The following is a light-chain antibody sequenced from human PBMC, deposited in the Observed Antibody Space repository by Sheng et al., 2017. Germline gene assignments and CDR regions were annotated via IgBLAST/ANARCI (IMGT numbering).Light chain of an antibody. V-gene: IGLV3-21*02. CDR1: DIGSKT. CDR3: QVWDYSSDHWV. CDR2: DNS. Sequence: SYVLTQPPSVSVAPGETARLTCGGNDIGSKTVHWYQQRPGQAPVLVVYDNSARPSGIPERFSGSNLGDTATLTISRVEAGDEADYYCQVWDYSSDHWVFGGGTKLTVL. J-gene: IGLJ3*02.